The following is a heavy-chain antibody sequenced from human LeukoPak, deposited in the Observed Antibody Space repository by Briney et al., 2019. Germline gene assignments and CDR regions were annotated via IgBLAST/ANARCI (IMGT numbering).Heavy chain of an antibody. CDR1: GYTFTSYG. CDR3: ARSPCYNWNDGGDY. J-gene: IGHJ4*02. D-gene: IGHD1-1*01. Sequence: ASVTVSFKASGYTFTSYGISWVRQSPGQGLEWMGWVSAYNGNTNYAQKLQGRVTMTTDTSTSTAYMELRSLRSDDTAVYYCARSPCYNWNDGGDYWGQGTLVTVSS. V-gene: IGHV1-18*04. CDR2: VSAYNGNT.